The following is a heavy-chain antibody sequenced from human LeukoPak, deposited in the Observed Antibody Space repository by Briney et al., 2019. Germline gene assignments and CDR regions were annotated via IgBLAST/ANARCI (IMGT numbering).Heavy chain of an antibody. V-gene: IGHV3-30*18. CDR2: ISYDGSNK. Sequence: SLTLTCADPEFTFSGECMNRVRQAPGRRLEKVAVISYDGSNKYYADSVKGRFTISRDNSKNTLYLQMNSLRAEDTAGYYCSKGEYFDYWGQGTLVTVSS. CDR1: EFTFSGEC. J-gene: IGHJ4*02. CDR3: SKGEYFDY.